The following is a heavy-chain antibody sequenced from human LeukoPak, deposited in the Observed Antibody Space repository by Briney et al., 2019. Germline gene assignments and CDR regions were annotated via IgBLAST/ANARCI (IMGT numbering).Heavy chain of an antibody. J-gene: IGHJ4*02. V-gene: IGHV1-46*01. CDR3: ARRGRDGYAPFDY. CDR2: INPIGRST. D-gene: IGHD5-24*01. CDR1: GYTFTSYY. Sequence: ASVKVSCKPSGYTFTSYYIHWVRQAPGQGLEWMGIINPIGRSTNYAQKFQGRVTMTRDTSISTAYMELSRLRSDDTAVYYCARRGRDGYAPFDYWGQGILVTVSS.